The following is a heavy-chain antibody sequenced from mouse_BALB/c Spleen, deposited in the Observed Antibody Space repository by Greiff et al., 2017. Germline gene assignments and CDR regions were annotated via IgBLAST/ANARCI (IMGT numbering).Heavy chain of an antibody. CDR3: TRGGDYDDPLAY. D-gene: IGHD2-4*01. CDR2: IYPSDSYT. Sequence: QVQLKQPGAELVRPGASVKLSCKASGYTFTSYWINWVKQRPGQGLEWIGNIYPSDSYTNYNQKFKDKATLTVDKSSSTAYMQLSGPTSEDSAVYYCTRGGDYDDPLAYWGQGTLVTVSA. J-gene: IGHJ3*01. V-gene: IGHV1-69*02. CDR1: GYTFTSYW.